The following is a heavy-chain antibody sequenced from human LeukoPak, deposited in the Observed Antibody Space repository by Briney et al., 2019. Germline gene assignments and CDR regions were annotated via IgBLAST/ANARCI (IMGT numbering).Heavy chain of an antibody. CDR3: ARVRFTKVTSYYFDY. CDR2: IYYSGST. CDR1: GGSISNYY. J-gene: IGHJ4*02. D-gene: IGHD4-17*01. Sequence: SETLSLTCTVSGGSISNYYWSWIRQPPGKGLEWIGYIYYSGSTYYNPSLKSRVTISVDTSKNQFSLKLSSVTAADTAVYYCARVRFTKVTSYYFDYWGQGTLVTVSS. V-gene: IGHV4-59*08.